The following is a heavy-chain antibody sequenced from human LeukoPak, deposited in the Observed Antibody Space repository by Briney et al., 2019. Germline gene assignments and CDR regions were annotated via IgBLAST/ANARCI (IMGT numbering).Heavy chain of an antibody. V-gene: IGHV3-21*01. J-gene: IGHJ4*02. Sequence: GGSLRLSCAASGFTFSSYSMNWVRQAPGKGLEWVSSISSSSSYIYYADSVKGRFTISRDNAKNSLYLQMNSLRAEGTAVYYCARDGRFPPEPLPRYFDYWGQGTLVTVSS. CDR1: GFTFSSYS. CDR3: ARDGRFPPEPLPRYFDY. CDR2: ISSSSSYI. D-gene: IGHD1-26*01.